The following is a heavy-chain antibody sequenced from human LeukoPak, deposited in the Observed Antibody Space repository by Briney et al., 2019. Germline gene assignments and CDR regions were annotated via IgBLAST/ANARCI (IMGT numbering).Heavy chain of an antibody. CDR2: IIPILGIA. CDR3: ARACWSSTSCYIDY. J-gene: IGHJ4*02. CDR1: GGTFSSYA. Sequence: SVKVSCKASGGTFSSYAISWVRQAPGQGLEWMGRIIPILGIANYAQKFQGRVTITADKSTSTAYMELSSLRSEDTAVYYCARACWSSTSCYIDYWGQGTLVTVSS. V-gene: IGHV1-69*04. D-gene: IGHD2-2*02.